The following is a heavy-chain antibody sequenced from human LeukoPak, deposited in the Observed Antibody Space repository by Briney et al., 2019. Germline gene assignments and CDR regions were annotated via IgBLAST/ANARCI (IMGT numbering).Heavy chain of an antibody. D-gene: IGHD6-6*01. CDR3: VWSSTWDKRFYLDQ. CDR1: GFTLSNVW. V-gene: IGHV3-15*04. Sequence: GGSLRLSCAASGFTLSNVWMSWVRQTPGKGLQWVARIAVTPDGPATDYATPVRGRFTISRDDSRNMVYLQMNSLRTDDTAVYYCVWSSTWDKRFYLDQWGQGTLVTVSS. CDR2: IAVTPDGPAT. J-gene: IGHJ4*02.